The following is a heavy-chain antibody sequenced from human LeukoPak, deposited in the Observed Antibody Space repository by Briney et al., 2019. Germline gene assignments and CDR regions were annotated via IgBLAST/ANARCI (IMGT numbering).Heavy chain of an antibody. CDR1: GFSFGDFA. D-gene: IGHD6-19*01. V-gene: IGHV3-30*04. CDR2: ISYDGGNV. CDR3: ARDPPFRSGWSQNLFDH. Sequence: PGGSLRLSCAPSGFSFGDFAMHWVRQAPGKGLEWVALISYDGGNVHYADSVRGRFTISRDNSKNMLFLHMNSLRPEDTAVYYYARDPPFRSGWSQNLFDHWGQGTLVTVSS. J-gene: IGHJ4*02.